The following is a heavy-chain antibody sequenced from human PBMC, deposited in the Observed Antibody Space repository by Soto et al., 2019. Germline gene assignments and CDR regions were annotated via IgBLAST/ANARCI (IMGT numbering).Heavy chain of an antibody. V-gene: IGHV1-3*01. CDR1: GYTFSSYD. Sequence: ASVKVSCKTSGYTFSSYDMHWVRQAPGQRLEWMGWINAGNGNTQYSQKFQGRLTISRDTSASTAYMELSSLRSADTAVYYCATPYYYGMDVWGQGTTVTVSS. CDR2: INAGNGNT. J-gene: IGHJ6*02. CDR3: ATPYYYGMDV.